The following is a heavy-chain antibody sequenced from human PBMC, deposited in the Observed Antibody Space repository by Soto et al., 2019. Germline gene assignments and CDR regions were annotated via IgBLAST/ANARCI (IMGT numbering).Heavy chain of an antibody. CDR1: GASITTYY. J-gene: IGHJ4*02. CDR3: ARPLFGSGWTLDS. CDR2: VYHTGST. Sequence: SETLSLTCDVSGASITTYYWSWIRQAPGKGLEWIGNVYHTGSTDYNSSLRSRVTISVDTSKNQFSLNMNSVTAADTAVYYCARPLFGSGWTLDSWGQGAMVTVYS. V-gene: IGHV4-59*13. D-gene: IGHD6-19*01.